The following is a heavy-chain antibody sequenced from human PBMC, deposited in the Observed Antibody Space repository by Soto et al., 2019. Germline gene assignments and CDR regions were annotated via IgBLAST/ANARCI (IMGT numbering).Heavy chain of an antibody. CDR2: LNPDTGEA. J-gene: IGHJ3*01. CDR3: ARGGYYDSGIYKGDLDV. D-gene: IGHD3-22*01. Sequence: QAQLVQSGAEVKKPGTSLRVSCKASGYTLTGYYLHWVRQAPEQGLEWMGWLNPDTGEAIYAQRFEGRVTMTRDTTISTAYMDVKRLGSDDTAVYYCARGGYYDSGIYKGDLDVWGQGTLVTVSS. CDR1: GYTLTGYY. V-gene: IGHV1-2*02.